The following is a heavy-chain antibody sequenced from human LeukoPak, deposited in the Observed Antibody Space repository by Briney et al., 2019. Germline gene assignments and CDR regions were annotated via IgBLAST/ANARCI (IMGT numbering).Heavy chain of an antibody. Sequence: GGSLRLSCAASGFTFSSYEMNWVHQAPGKGLEWVSYISSSGSTIYYADSVKGRFTISRDNAKNSLYLQMNSLRAEDTAVYYCASKDDYVWGSYRWAFDIWGQGTMVTVSS. CDR2: ISSSGSTI. V-gene: IGHV3-48*03. CDR3: ASKDDYVWGSYRWAFDI. CDR1: GFTFSSYE. J-gene: IGHJ3*02. D-gene: IGHD3-16*02.